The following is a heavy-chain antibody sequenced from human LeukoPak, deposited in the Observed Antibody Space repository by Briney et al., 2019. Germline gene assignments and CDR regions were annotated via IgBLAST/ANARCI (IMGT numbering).Heavy chain of an antibody. Sequence: ASVKVSCKASGYTFTSYDINWVRQATGQGLEWMGWMNPNSGNTGYAQKFQGRVTMTRDMSTSTVYMELSSLRSEDTAVYYCARDLVDSGSYYAGYYFDYWGQGTLVTVSS. CDR1: GYTFTSYD. CDR3: ARDLVDSGSYYAGYYFDY. CDR2: MNPNSGNT. V-gene: IGHV1-8*01. J-gene: IGHJ4*02. D-gene: IGHD1-26*01.